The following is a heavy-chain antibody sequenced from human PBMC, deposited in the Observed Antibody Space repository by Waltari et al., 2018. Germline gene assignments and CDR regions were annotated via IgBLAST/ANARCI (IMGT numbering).Heavy chain of an antibody. CDR2: ITSTGVP. Sequence: QVQLQESGPGLARPSETLSLTCSVSGDSVTSGAFHWYWIRQPAGKTLEWIGRITSTGVPNYNPSLQNRVTISVDKSKNQFSLGLTSVTAADTAVYYCAKTRVVIIQLDAFDIWGQGTMVTVSS. D-gene: IGHD3-3*01. J-gene: IGHJ3*02. CDR3: AKTRVVIIQLDAFDI. CDR1: GDSVTSGAFH. V-gene: IGHV4-61*02.